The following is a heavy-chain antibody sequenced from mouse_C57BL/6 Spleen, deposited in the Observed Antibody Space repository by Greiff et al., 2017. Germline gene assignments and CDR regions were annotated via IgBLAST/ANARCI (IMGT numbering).Heavy chain of an antibody. Sequence: EVQLQQSGPELVKPGASVKISCKASGYTFTDYYMNWVKQSHGKSLEWIGDINPNNGGTSYNQKFKGKATLTVDKSSSTAYMELRSLTSEDSAVYYCARSLITTVVGNVWGTGTTVTVSS. V-gene: IGHV1-26*01. CDR1: GYTFTDYY. D-gene: IGHD1-1*01. CDR3: ARSLITTVVGNV. CDR2: INPNNGGT. J-gene: IGHJ1*03.